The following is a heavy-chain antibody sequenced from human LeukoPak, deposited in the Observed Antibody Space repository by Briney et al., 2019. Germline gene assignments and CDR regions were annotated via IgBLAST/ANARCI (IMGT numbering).Heavy chain of an antibody. V-gene: IGHV3-15*01. J-gene: IGHJ4*02. Sequence: NSSETLSLTCAVYGGSFSGYYWSWVRQAPGKGLEWVGRIKSKTDGGTTDYAAPVKGRFTISRDDSKNTLYLQMNSLKTEDTAVYYCTTPYGVCWGQGTLVTVSS. CDR1: GGSFSGYY. D-gene: IGHD3-10*01. CDR2: IKSKTDGGTT. CDR3: TTPYGVC.